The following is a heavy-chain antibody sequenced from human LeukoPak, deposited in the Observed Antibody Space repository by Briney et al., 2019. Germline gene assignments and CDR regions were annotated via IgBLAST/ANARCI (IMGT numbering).Heavy chain of an antibody. D-gene: IGHD3-16*01. V-gene: IGHV4-59*11. CDR2: IYYSGST. CDR1: GGSISSHY. Sequence: PSETLSLTCTVSGGSISSHYWSWIRQPPGKGLAWIGYIYYSGSTNYNPSLKSRVTISVDTSKNQFSLKLSSVTAADTAVYYCARADFGDYFDYWGQGTLVTVSS. CDR3: ARADFGDYFDY. J-gene: IGHJ4*02.